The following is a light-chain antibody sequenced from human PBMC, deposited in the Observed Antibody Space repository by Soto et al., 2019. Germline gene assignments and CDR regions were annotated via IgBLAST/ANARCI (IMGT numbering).Light chain of an antibody. CDR3: HQYGSSPQT. J-gene: IGKJ1*01. V-gene: IGKV3-20*01. CDR1: QSVAKNY. CDR2: DAS. Sequence: EIVLTQSPGTLSLSPGERATLSCRASQSVAKNYLAWYQQEPGQAPRLLIYDASTRATGIPDRFSGSGSGTDFTLTISRLEPEDFAVYYCHQYGSSPQTFGQGTKVEIK.